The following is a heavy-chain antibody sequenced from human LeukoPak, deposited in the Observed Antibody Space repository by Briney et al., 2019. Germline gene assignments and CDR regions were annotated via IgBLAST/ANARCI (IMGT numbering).Heavy chain of an antibody. CDR3: AKGSIAAAGTSSHFDY. J-gene: IGHJ4*02. CDR2: IRYDGSNK. D-gene: IGHD6-13*01. Sequence: GGSLRLSCAASGFTFSSYGMHWVRQAPGKGLEWVAFIRYDGSNKYYADSVKGRFTISRDNSKNTLYLQMNSLRAEDTAVYYCAKGSIAAAGTSSHFDYWGQGTLVTVSS. V-gene: IGHV3-30*02. CDR1: GFTFSSYG.